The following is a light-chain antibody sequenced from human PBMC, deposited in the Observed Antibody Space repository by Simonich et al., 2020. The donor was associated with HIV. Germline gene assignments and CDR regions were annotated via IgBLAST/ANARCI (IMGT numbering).Light chain of an antibody. CDR3: HQYYTIPLT. CDR1: QSVLYSSNNKNY. J-gene: IGKJ4*01. CDR2: WAS. Sequence: DIVMTQSPDSLAVSLGERATINYKSSQSVLYSSNNKNYLAWYQQNPGQPPKVLIYWASTRESGVPDRFSGSGSGTDFTLTIDSLQAEDVAFYYCHQYYTIPLTFGGGTKVEIK. V-gene: IGKV4-1*01.